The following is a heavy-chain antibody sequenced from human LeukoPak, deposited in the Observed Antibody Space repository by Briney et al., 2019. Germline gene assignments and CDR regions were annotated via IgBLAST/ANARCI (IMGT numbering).Heavy chain of an antibody. CDR3: ARDLAYGDKPASSYMDV. J-gene: IGHJ6*03. D-gene: IGHD4-17*01. CDR2: ISHDGNNK. Sequence: PGRSLRLSCAASGFPFSDYGMYWVRQAPGKGLEWLAVISHDGNNKYYADSVKGRITISRDNSMNTLYLQMNSLRAEDTAVYYCARDLAYGDKPASSYMDVWGKGTTVTVSS. V-gene: IGHV3-30*03. CDR1: GFPFSDYG.